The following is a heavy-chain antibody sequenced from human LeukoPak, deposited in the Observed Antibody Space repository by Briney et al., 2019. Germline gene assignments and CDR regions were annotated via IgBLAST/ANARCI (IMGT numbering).Heavy chain of an antibody. J-gene: IGHJ4*02. CDR3: ARRAGAYSHPYDY. CDR2: ISGSGGST. V-gene: IGHV3-23*01. D-gene: IGHD4/OR15-4a*01. Sequence: GSLRLSCAASGFTFSSDAMSWVRQAPGKGLEWVSAISGSGGSTYYADSVKGRFTISRDNSKNTLYLQMNSLRAEDTAVYYCARRAGAYSHPYDYWGQGTLVTVSS. CDR1: GFTFSSDA.